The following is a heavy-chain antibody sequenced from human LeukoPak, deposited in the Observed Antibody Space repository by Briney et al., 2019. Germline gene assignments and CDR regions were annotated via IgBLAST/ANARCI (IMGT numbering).Heavy chain of an antibody. CDR1: GGSISSYY. J-gene: IGHJ6*03. Sequence: SSETLSLTCTVSGGSISSYYWSWIRQPAGKGLEWIGRVYTSGSTNYNPSLKSRVTMSVDTSKNQFSLKLSSVTAADTAVYYCAREREKTYDFWSGYRKKPYYYYYMDVWGKGTTVTVSS. CDR3: AREREKTYDFWSGYRKKPYYYYYMDV. V-gene: IGHV4-4*07. D-gene: IGHD3-3*01. CDR2: VYTSGST.